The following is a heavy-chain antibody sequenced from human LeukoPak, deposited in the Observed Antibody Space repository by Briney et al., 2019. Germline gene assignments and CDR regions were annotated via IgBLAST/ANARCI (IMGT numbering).Heavy chain of an antibody. J-gene: IGHJ6*03. Sequence: SETLSLTCAVYGGSFSGYYWSWIRQPPGKGLEWIGEINHSGSTNYNPSLKSRVTISVDTSKNQFSLKLSSVTAADTAVYYCARGRRFGEFYYYYYYMDVWGKGTTVTVSS. CDR3: ARGRRFGEFYYYYYYMDV. CDR2: INHSGST. D-gene: IGHD3-10*01. CDR1: GGSFSGYY. V-gene: IGHV4-34*01.